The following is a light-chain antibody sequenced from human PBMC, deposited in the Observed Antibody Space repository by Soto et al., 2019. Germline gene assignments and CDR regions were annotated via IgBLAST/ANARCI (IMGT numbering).Light chain of an antibody. CDR3: QQRSNWPVT. V-gene: IGKV3-11*01. CDR1: QSVSSY. J-gene: IGKJ3*01. Sequence: EILLTQSPATLSLSPGERASRSCRASQSVSSYLAWYQQKPGQAPRLLIYDASNRATGIPARFSGSGSGTDFTLTISSLEPEDFAVYYCQQRSNWPVTFGPGTKVDIK. CDR2: DAS.